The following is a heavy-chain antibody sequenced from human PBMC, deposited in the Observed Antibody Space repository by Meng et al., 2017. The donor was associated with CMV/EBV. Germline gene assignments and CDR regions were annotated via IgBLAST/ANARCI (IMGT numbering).Heavy chain of an antibody. CDR3: ARHGGYCSSTSCYIGNWFDT. CDR1: GYSFTSYW. D-gene: IGHD2-2*02. CDR2: IYPGDSDT. Sequence: GESLKISCKGSGYSFTSYWIGWVRQMPGKGLEWMGIIYPGDSDTRYSPSFQGQVTISADKSISTAYLQWSSLKASDTAMYYCARHGGYCSSTSCYIGNWFDTWGQGTLVTVSS. V-gene: IGHV5-51*01. J-gene: IGHJ5*02.